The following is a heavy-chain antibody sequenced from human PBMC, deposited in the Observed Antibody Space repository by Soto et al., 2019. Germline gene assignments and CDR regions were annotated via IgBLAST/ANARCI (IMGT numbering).Heavy chain of an antibody. Sequence: EVQLLESGGGLVQPGGSLRLSCAASGFTFSSYAMSWVRQAPGKGLEWVSAISGSGGSTYYADSVKGRFTISRDNSKNALYLQMNSLKADDTAVYYCAKESGGIGRSFDYWGQGTLVTVSS. D-gene: IGHD2-15*01. CDR3: AKESGGIGRSFDY. CDR2: ISGSGGST. CDR1: GFTFSSYA. V-gene: IGHV3-23*01. J-gene: IGHJ4*02.